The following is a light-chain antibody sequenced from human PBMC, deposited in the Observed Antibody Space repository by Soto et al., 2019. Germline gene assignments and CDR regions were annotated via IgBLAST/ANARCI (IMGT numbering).Light chain of an antibody. CDR3: QEYNNWPALT. CDR2: GAS. CDR1: QSVSSN. Sequence: EIVTTQSPATLSVSPGERATLSCRANQSVSSNLAWYQQKPGQAPRLLISGASTRATGIPDRFSGSGSGTEFTLTISSLQSEDFAVYYCQEYNNWPALTFGGGTKVEIK. J-gene: IGKJ4*01. V-gene: IGKV3-15*01.